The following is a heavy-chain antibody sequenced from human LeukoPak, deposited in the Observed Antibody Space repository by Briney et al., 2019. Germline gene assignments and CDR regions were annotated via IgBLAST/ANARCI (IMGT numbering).Heavy chain of an antibody. CDR3: AKPISGGLAVTADWFDP. V-gene: IGHV3-23*01. Sequence: PGGSLRLSCEASGFAFSFSAMTWVCQAPGTGLEWVSTINANAINTYYADSVKGRFTISRDNSKSTLYLQLNSLRAEDTAVYYCAKPISGGLAVTADWFDPGAREPWSPSHQ. CDR1: GFAFSFSA. J-gene: IGHJ5*02. D-gene: IGHD6-19*01. CDR2: INANAINT.